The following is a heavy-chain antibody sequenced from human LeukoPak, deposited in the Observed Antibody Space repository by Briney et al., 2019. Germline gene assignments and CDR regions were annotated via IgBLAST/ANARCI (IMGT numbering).Heavy chain of an antibody. D-gene: IGHD6-13*01. CDR2: IYYSGST. V-gene: IGHV4-59*01. J-gene: IGHJ4*02. Sequence: KPSETLSLTCTVSGGSISSYYWSWIRQPPGKGLEWIGYIYYSGSTNYNPSLKSRVTISVDTSKNQFSLKLSSVTAADTAVYYCARETTAAAYFDYWGQGTLVTVSS. CDR3: ARETTAAAYFDY. CDR1: GGSISSYY.